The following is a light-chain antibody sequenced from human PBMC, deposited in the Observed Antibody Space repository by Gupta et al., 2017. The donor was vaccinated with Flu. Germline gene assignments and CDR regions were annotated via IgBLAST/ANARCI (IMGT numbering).Light chain of an antibody. CDR1: QSINNW. J-gene: IGKJ3*01. CDR3: QQYNSFT. Sequence: DIQMTQSPSTLSAFVGDRVTITCRASQSINNWLAWFQQKPGKAPKLLIYKASSLESGVPSRFSGSGSGTEFTLTITSLQPDDSATYYCQQYNSFTFGHGTKVEIK. V-gene: IGKV1-5*03. CDR2: KAS.